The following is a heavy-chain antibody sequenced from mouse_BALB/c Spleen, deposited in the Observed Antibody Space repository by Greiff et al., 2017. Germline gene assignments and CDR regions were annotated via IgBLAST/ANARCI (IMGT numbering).Heavy chain of an antibody. CDR3: TRWAYGYGFAY. V-gene: IGHV1S22*01. J-gene: IGHJ3*01. CDR1: GYTFTSYW. CDR2: IYPGSGST. Sequence: LKQPGSELVRPGASVKLSCKASGYTFTSYWMHWVKQRPGQGLEWIGNIYPGSGSTNYDEKFKSKATLTVDTSSSTAYMQLSSLTSEDSAVYYCTRWAYGYGFAYWGQGTLVTVSA. D-gene: IGHD2-2*01.